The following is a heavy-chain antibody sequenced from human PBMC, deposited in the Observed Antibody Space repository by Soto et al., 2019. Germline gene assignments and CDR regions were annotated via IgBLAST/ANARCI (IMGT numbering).Heavy chain of an antibody. CDR3: AKGRSYYYYYGVDV. Sequence: GGSLRLSCAASGFTFSSHGMHWVRQAPGKGLEWVAIIWYDGGNKFYADSVKGRFTISRDNSKSTLYLQMNSLRAEDTALYYCAKGRSYYYYYGVDVWGQGTTVTVSS. CDR2: IWYDGGNK. CDR1: GFTFSSHG. V-gene: IGHV3-33*06. J-gene: IGHJ6*02.